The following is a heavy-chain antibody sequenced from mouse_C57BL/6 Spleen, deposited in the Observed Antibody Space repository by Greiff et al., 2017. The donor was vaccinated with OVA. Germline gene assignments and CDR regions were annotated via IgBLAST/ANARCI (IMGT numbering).Heavy chain of an antibody. Sequence: VQGVESGPGLVAPSQSLSITCTVSGFSLTSYGVSWVRQPPGKGLEWLGVIWGDGSTNYHSALISRLSISKDNSKSQVFLKLNSLQTDDTATYYCANGKAQADYYAMDYWGQGTSVTVSS. D-gene: IGHD3-2*02. CDR2: IWGDGST. CDR1: GFSLTSYG. J-gene: IGHJ4*01. V-gene: IGHV2-3*01. CDR3: ANGKAQADYYAMDY.